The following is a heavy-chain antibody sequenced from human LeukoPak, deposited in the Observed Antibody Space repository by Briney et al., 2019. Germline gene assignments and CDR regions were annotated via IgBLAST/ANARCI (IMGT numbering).Heavy chain of an antibody. D-gene: IGHD1/OR15-1a*01. J-gene: IGHJ4*02. Sequence: GGSLRLSCATSGFTFSSYAMSWVRQAPGKGLEWVSAISGSGAATYYADSVKVRFTISRDNSKNTLYLQMNSLRAEDTAIYYCAKTGNNNEGSFDFWGPGTLVTVSS. CDR2: ISGSGAAT. CDR3: AKTGNNNEGSFDF. CDR1: GFTFSSYA. V-gene: IGHV3-23*01.